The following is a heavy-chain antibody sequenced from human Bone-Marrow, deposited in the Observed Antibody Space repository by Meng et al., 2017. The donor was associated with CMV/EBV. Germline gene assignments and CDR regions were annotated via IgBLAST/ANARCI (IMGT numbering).Heavy chain of an antibody. CDR2: IKQDGSEK. D-gene: IGHD3-3*01. CDR1: GFTFSSYW. CDR3: ARDRTQYYDFWSGYHPIPLGMDV. J-gene: IGHJ6*02. V-gene: IGHV3-7*01. Sequence: GESLKISCAASGFTFSSYWMSWVRQAPGKGLEWVANIKQDGSEKYYVDSVKGRFTISRDNAKNSLYLQMNSLRAEDTAVYYCARDRTQYYDFWSGYHPIPLGMDVWGQGTTVTVSS.